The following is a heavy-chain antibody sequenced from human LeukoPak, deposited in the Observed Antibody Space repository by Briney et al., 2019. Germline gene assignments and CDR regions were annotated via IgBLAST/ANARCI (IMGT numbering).Heavy chain of an antibody. CDR1: GFTFSDYY. CDR3: AREGEYSYGYGSYFDY. CDR2: ISSSGSTI. V-gene: IGHV3-11*04. J-gene: IGHJ4*02. Sequence: GGSLRLSCAASGFTFSDYYMSWIRQAPGKGLEWVSYISSSGSTIYYADSVKGRLTISRDNAKNSLYLQMNSLRAEDTAVYYCAREGEYSYGYGSYFDYWGREPWSPSPQ. D-gene: IGHD5-18*01.